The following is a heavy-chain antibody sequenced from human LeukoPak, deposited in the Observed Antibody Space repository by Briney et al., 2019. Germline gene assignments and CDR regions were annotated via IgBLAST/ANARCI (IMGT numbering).Heavy chain of an antibody. CDR3: AAWGLHTY. CDR2: RNLSGSAQ. Sequence: GASLRLSCSAAAFAFTAYWMNCARQAPGKGPGCVASRNLSGSAQYYVDSVKGRGTISRDNAKSSLHLQMNSLRVEDTAVYYCAAWGLHTYWGQGTLVSVSS. D-gene: IGHD7-27*01. V-gene: IGHV3-7*01. CDR1: AFAFTAYW. J-gene: IGHJ4*02.